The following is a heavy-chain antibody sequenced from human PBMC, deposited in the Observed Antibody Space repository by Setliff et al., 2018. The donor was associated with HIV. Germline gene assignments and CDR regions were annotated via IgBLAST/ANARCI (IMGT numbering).Heavy chain of an antibody. D-gene: IGHD1-26*01. J-gene: IGHJ6*02. Sequence: SETLSLTCAVSGYSISSGYFWGWIRQPPGKGLEWIGSIYHSGNTYYNPSLKSRVTISADTSKNQFSLNLSSVTAADTAVYFCEAATVGGPGYYGIDVWGPGTTVTVSS. V-gene: IGHV4-38-2*01. CDR2: IYHSGNT. CDR3: EAATVGGPGYYGIDV. CDR1: GYSISSGYF.